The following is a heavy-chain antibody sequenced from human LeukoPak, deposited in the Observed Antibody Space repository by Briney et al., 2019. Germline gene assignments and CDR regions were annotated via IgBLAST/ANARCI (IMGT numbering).Heavy chain of an antibody. CDR2: ISSNGDNT. Sequence: PGGSLRLSCSVSGFTFSTYVMHWGRQAPGKGRECVSAISSNGDNTYYADSVKGRFTISRDNSKHPLYLQLSSLRADDTAVYYCVRGTGYWGQGTLVTVSS. J-gene: IGHJ4*02. V-gene: IGHV3-64D*06. CDR3: VRGTGY. D-gene: IGHD1-14*01. CDR1: GFTFSTYV.